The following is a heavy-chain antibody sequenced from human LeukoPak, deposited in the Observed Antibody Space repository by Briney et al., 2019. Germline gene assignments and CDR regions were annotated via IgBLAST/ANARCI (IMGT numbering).Heavy chain of an antibody. D-gene: IGHD6-19*01. CDR3: ASSIAVAGTLDY. CDR1: GFTFSNYA. J-gene: IGHJ4*02. CDR2: ISYDASNK. Sequence: GGSLRLSCAASGFTFSNYAMHWVRQAPGKGLEWVAVISYDASNKYYADSVRGRFTISRDNSKDTLYLQMNTLRAEDTAVYYCASSIAVAGTLDYWGQGTLVTVSS. V-gene: IGHV3-30*14.